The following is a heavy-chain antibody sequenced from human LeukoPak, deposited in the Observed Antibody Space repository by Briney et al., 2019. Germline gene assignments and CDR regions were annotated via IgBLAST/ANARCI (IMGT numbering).Heavy chain of an antibody. V-gene: IGHV3-64D*06. CDR1: VFTFNRFY. J-gene: IGHJ4*02. CDR3: VKDRSIAAPNNDFFDS. Sequence: PGGSLRLSCSASVFTFNRFYLHWVRQAPGNGQEFVSHISSNGATTYYADSVKGRFTISRDNSKNTLYLQMSSLRADDTAVYYCVKDRSIAAPNNDFFDSWGQGALVTVSS. D-gene: IGHD6-6*01. CDR2: ISSNGATT.